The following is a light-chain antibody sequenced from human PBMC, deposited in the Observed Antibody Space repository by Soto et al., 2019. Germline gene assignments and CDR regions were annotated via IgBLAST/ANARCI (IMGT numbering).Light chain of an antibody. Sequence: DIQMTQSPSSLSASVGDRVTITCQASQDISNYLNWYQQKPGKAPKLLIYDASNLETGVPSRFSGSESGTDFTFTISSLQPKDFETYHCQQYNNPPLLPFGGGTRVDIK. V-gene: IGKV1-33*01. J-gene: IGKJ4*01. CDR3: QQYNNPPLLP. CDR1: QDISNY. CDR2: DAS.